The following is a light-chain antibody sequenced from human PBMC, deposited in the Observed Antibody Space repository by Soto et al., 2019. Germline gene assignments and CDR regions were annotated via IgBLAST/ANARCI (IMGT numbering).Light chain of an antibody. V-gene: IGKV3-11*01. CDR1: QSVSSY. CDR3: LQRSGWPWT. CDR2: DAS. J-gene: IGKJ1*01. Sequence: EIVLTQSPATLSLSPGERATLSCRASQSVSSYLAWYQQKPGQAPRLLIYDASNRATDIPARFSGSGSGTDCTLTISSLEPEDCAVYYCLQRSGWPWTFGQGPKVEIK.